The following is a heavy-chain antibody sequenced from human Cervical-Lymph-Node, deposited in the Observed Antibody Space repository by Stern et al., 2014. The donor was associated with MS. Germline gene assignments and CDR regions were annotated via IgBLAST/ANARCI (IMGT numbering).Heavy chain of an antibody. CDR1: GGSISGDY. D-gene: IGHD2-2*01. J-gene: IGHJ6*02. CDR2: IYYSGST. CDR3: ARLRPLYQVASYYYHAMDV. Sequence: VQLVESGPGLVKPSETLSLTCTVSGGSISGDYWSWIRQPPGKGLEWIGYIYYSGSTEYNPSLKSRVTISVDTSKNQFSLKMSSVTAADTAVYYCARLRPLYQVASYYYHAMDVWGQGTTVTVSS. V-gene: IGHV4-59*01.